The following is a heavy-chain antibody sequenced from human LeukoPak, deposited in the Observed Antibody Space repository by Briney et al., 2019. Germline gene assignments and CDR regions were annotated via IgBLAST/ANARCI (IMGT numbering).Heavy chain of an antibody. CDR1: GGSFSGYY. V-gene: IGHV4-34*01. J-gene: IGHJ4*02. Sequence: SETLSLTCGVYGGSFSGYYWSWIRQPPGKWLEWMGEINHRGNAKYNLSLKCSVTTSLETTTNQLSPNRSPMTCAATAAYYSARAADYHGSGSPLGYWGQGILVTVSS. CDR3: ARAADYHGSGSPLGY. CDR2: INHRGNA. D-gene: IGHD3-10*01.